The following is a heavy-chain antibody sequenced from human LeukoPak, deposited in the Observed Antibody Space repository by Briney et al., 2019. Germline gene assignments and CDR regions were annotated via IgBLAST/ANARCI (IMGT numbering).Heavy chain of an antibody. CDR3: ARESGAFSPFGF. D-gene: IGHD1-26*01. J-gene: IGHJ4*02. V-gene: IGHV4-4*02. CDR1: GGSMSSYY. Sequence: SETLSLTCTVSGGSMSSYYWSWVRQPPGKGLEWIGEVHLSGTSNYNPSLESRVSMSIDKSKNQLSLKLTSVTAADTAMYYCARESGAFSPFGFWGQGTLVTVSS. CDR2: VHLSGTS.